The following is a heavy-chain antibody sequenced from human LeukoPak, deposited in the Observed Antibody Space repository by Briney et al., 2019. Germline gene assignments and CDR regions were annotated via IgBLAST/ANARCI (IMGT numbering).Heavy chain of an antibody. CDR1: GYTFTSYG. J-gene: IGHJ3*02. CDR2: ISAYNGNT. Sequence: GASVEVSCKASGYTFTSYGISWVRQAPGQGLEWMGWISAYNGNTNYAQKLQGRVTMTTDTSTSTAYMELRSLRSDDTAVYYCARYCSSTSCYVAAFDIWGQGTMVTVSS. V-gene: IGHV1-18*01. CDR3: ARYCSSTSCYVAAFDI. D-gene: IGHD2-2*01.